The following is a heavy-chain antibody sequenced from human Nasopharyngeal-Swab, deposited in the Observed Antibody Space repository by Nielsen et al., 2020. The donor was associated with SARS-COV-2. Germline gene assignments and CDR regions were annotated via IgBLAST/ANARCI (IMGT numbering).Heavy chain of an antibody. J-gene: IGHJ5*02. V-gene: IGHV4-34*01. Sequence: WIRQPPGKGLEWIGDINHRGNTNYSPSPKSRLTMSVDTSKNQFSLKVSSVTAADTAVYYCARSGYSSGWYDLWGQGTLVTVSS. D-gene: IGHD6-19*01. CDR2: INHRGNT. CDR3: ARSGYSSGWYDL.